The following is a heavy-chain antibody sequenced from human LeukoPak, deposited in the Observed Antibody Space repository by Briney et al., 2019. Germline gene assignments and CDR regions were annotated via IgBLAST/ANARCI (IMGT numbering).Heavy chain of an antibody. J-gene: IGHJ4*02. CDR2: ISYDGSNK. V-gene: IGHV3-30*03. CDR1: GFTFSSYG. D-gene: IGHD6-13*01. Sequence: GGSLTLSCAASGFTFSSYGMHWVRQAPGKGLEWVAVISYDGSNKYYADSVKGRFTISRDNSKNTLYLQMNSLRAEDTAVYYCNYRAGYSSDYWGQGTLVTVSS. CDR3: NYRAGYSSDY.